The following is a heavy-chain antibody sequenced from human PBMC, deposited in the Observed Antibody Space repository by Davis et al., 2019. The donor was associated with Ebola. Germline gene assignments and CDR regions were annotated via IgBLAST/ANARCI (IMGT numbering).Heavy chain of an antibody. Sequence: GGSLRLSCAASGFTFSSYAMHWVRQAPGKGLEWVAVISYDGSNKYYADSVKGRFTISRDNAKNSLYLQMNSLRAEDTAVYYCVMFGYYFDYWGQGTLVTVSS. CDR2: ISYDGSNK. V-gene: IGHV3-30-3*01. CDR3: VMFGYYFDY. D-gene: IGHD3-10*02. J-gene: IGHJ4*02. CDR1: GFTFSSYA.